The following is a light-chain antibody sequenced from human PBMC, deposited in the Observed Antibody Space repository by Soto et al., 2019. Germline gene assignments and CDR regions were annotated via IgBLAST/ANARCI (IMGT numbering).Light chain of an antibody. CDR2: KAS. J-gene: IGKJ4*01. V-gene: IGKV1-5*03. CDR3: QQYNSYSPLT. Sequence: DIPMTQSPSTLSASVGDRVTITCRASQSISSWLAWYQQKPGKAPKLLIYKASSLESGVPSRFSGSGSGTEFTLTISSLQPDDFATYYCQQYNSYSPLTFDGGTKVEIK. CDR1: QSISSW.